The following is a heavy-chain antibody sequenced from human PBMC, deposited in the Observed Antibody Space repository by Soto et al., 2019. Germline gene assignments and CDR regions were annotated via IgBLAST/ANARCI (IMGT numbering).Heavy chain of an antibody. CDR1: GFPFSSRA. CDR3: AEWARYCSGADCRA. V-gene: IGHV3-23*01. Sequence: EVQLLESGGGLVQPGGSLRLSCAASGFPFSSRAMSWVRQAPGKGLEWVSAISGSGTITYYADSVKGRFTIARDTSKNTGYLQMNSLRADDTAVYYCAEWARYCSGADCRAWGQGTLVTVSS. CDR2: ISGSGTIT. D-gene: IGHD2-15*01. J-gene: IGHJ5*02.